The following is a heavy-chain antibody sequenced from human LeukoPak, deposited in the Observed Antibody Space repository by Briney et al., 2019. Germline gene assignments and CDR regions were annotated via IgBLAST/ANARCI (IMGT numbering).Heavy chain of an antibody. J-gene: IGHJ3*02. Sequence: GGSLRLSCAASGFTFSSYAMHWVRQAPGKGLEWVAVIPYDGSNKYYADSVKGRFTISRDNSKNTLYLQMNSLRGEDTAVYYCARDCGGGSCYGPYDAFDIWGQGTMVTVSS. CDR2: IPYDGSNK. V-gene: IGHV3-30-3*01. D-gene: IGHD2-15*01. CDR1: GFTFSSYA. CDR3: ARDCGGGSCYGPYDAFDI.